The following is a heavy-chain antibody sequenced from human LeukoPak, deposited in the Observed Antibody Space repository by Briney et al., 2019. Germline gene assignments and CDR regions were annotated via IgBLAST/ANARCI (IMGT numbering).Heavy chain of an antibody. CDR2: IIGSVAST. D-gene: IGHD5-12*01. CDR1: GFTFRNYW. Sequence: GGSLRLSCVVSGFTFRNYWLSWARQTPGKGLEWVSVIIGSVASTYYADSVKGRFTISRDNSKNTLYLQMNSLRADDTAVYYCAKGGYDYVEVGYFDYWGQGTLVTVSS. J-gene: IGHJ4*02. V-gene: IGHV3-23*01. CDR3: AKGGYDYVEVGYFDY.